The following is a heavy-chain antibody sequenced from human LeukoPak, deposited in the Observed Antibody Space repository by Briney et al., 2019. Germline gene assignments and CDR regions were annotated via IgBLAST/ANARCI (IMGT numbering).Heavy chain of an antibody. J-gene: IGHJ6*02. CDR2: INHSGST. CDR1: GGSIGSSGYY. Sequence: SETLSLTCTVSGGSIGSSGYYWSWIRQPPGKGLEWIGEINHSGSTNYNPSLKSRVTISVDTSKNQFSLKLSSVTAADTAVYYCARTNRGLLTYYYGMDVWGQGTTVTVSS. V-gene: IGHV4-39*07. CDR3: ARTNRGLLTYYYGMDV. D-gene: IGHD1-26*01.